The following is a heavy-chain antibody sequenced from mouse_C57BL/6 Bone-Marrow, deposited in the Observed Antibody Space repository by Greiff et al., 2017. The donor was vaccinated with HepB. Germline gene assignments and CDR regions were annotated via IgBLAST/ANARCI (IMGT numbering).Heavy chain of an antibody. CDR2: ISSGSSTI. Sequence: EVKLVESGGGLVKPGGSLKLSCAASGFTFSDYGMHWVRQAPEKGLEWVAYISSGSSTIYYADTVKGRFTISRDNAKNTLFLQMTSLRSEDTAMYYCARNSKNAMDYWGQVTSVTVSS. CDR1: GFTFSDYG. D-gene: IGHD2-5*01. J-gene: IGHJ4*01. V-gene: IGHV5-17*01. CDR3: ARNSKNAMDY.